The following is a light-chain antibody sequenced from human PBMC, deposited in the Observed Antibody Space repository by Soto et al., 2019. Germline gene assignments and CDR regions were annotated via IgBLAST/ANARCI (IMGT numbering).Light chain of an antibody. CDR1: QSISGY. CDR3: QQSYSTPRT. Sequence: DIQMTQSPSSLSASVGDRVTITCRASQSISGYLNWYQQKPGKAPNLLIYATSTLQSGVPSRFSGSGSGTDFTLTISSLQPEYFATYYCQQSYSTPRTFGQGTKVDIK. CDR2: ATS. J-gene: IGKJ1*01. V-gene: IGKV1-39*01.